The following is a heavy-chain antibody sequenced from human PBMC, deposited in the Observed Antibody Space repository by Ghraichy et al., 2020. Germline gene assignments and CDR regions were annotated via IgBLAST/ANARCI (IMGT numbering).Heavy chain of an antibody. V-gene: IGHV4-59*01. D-gene: IGHD3-22*01. J-gene: IGHJ2*01. CDR2: IYYSGST. Sequence: SETLSLTCTVSGGSISSYYCSWIRQPPEKGLEWIGYIYYSGSTDYNPSLKSRVTLSVDTSKNQFSLKLSSVTAADTAVYYCASADTSAFNWYFDLWGRGTLVTVSS. CDR3: ASADTSAFNWYFDL. CDR1: GGSISSYY.